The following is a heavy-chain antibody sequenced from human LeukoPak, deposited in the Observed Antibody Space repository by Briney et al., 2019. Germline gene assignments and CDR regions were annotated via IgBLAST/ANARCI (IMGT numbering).Heavy chain of an antibody. Sequence: SETLSLTCAVYGGSFSGYYWSWIRQPPGKGLEWIGEINHSGSTNYNPSLKSRVTISVDTSKNQFSLKLSSVTAADTAVYYCAGGYSSGWYEGYFDYWGQGTLVTVSS. J-gene: IGHJ4*02. V-gene: IGHV4-34*01. D-gene: IGHD6-19*01. CDR3: AGGYSSGWYEGYFDY. CDR2: INHSGST. CDR1: GGSFSGYY.